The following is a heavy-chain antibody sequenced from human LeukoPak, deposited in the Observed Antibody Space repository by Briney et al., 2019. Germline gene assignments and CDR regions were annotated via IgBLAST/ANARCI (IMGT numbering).Heavy chain of an antibody. CDR1: GGSISSSSYY. D-gene: IGHD6-13*01. V-gene: IGHV4-39*07. CDR3: ARDPSTGYIAAAGTSD. J-gene: IGHJ4*02. Sequence: SETLSLTCTVSGGSISSSSYYWGWIRQPPGKGLEWIGSIYYSGSTYYNPSLKSRVTISVDTSKNQFSLKLSSVTAADTAVYYCARDPSTGYIAAAGTSDWGQGTLVTVSS. CDR2: IYYSGST.